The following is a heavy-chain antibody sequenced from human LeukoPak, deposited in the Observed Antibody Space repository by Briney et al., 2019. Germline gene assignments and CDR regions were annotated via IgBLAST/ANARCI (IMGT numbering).Heavy chain of an antibody. CDR2: INHSGST. J-gene: IGHJ3*02. V-gene: IGHV4-34*01. CDR1: GGSFSGYY. Sequence: SETLSLTCAVYGGSFSGYYWSWIRQPPGKGLEWIGEINHSGSTNYNPSLKSRVTISVDTSKNQFSLKLSSVTAADTAVYYCARAHRLLLWFGHDAFDIWGQGTMVTVPS. CDR3: ARAHRLLLWFGHDAFDI. D-gene: IGHD3-10*01.